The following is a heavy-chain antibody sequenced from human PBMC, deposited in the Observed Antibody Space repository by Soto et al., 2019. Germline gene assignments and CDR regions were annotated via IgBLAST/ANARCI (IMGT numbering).Heavy chain of an antibody. Sequence: GASAQVSWEARGYALTSYYRHWVRQAPGQGLEWMGIINPSSGSTSFSQKFQDRVTMTRDNAKNSVSLQMNSLRDEDTAVYYCAREETAWPLAYGLDVWGQGTTVTVSS. CDR2: INPSSGST. CDR3: AREETAWPLAYGLDV. CDR1: GYALTSYY. D-gene: IGHD2-21*02. V-gene: IGHV1-46*01. J-gene: IGHJ6*02.